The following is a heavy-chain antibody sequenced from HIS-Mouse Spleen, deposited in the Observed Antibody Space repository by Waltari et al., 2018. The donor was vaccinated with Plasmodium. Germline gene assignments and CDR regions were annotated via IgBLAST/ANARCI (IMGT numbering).Heavy chain of an antibody. Sequence: QLQLQESGPGLVTPSETLSLTCTVSGGSISSSSYYRGWIRQPPGKGLEWIGSIYYSGSTYYNPSLKSRVTISVDTSKNQFSLKLSSVTAADTAVYYCARDRITGTSYFDYWGQGTLVTVSS. CDR3: ARDRITGTSYFDY. V-gene: IGHV4-39*07. CDR2: IYYSGST. CDR1: GGSISSSSYY. J-gene: IGHJ4*02. D-gene: IGHD1-7*01.